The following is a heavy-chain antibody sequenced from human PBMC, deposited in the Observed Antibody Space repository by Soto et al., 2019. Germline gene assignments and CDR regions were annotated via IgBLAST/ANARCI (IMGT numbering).Heavy chain of an antibody. CDR3: ARAYGGDVFDY. CDR1: GRSFSGYY. J-gene: IGHJ4*02. CDR2: INHSGST. Sequence: QVQLQQWGAGLLKPSETLSITCAVYGRSFSGYYWSWIRQPPGKGLEWIGEINHSGSTNDNPSLKSRVTISVDTSKNHFSLKLSSLTAADTAVSYCARAYGGDVFDYWGQGSLVPVSS. V-gene: IGHV4-34*01. D-gene: IGHD2-21*01.